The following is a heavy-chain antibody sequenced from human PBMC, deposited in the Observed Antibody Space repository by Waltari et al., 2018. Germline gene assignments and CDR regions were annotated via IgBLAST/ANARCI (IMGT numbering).Heavy chain of an antibody. Sequence: QLVQSGAEVKKPGASVKVSCKASGYIFSNYGITWVRKAPGQGLEWMGWIYPYNGNKKYEQNVQGRVTMTTDTSTATAYMEIRSLRSDDTAIYYCARDDVDSSNFGGFWGQGTQVTVSS. J-gene: IGHJ4*02. CDR2: IYPYNGNK. CDR1: GYIFSNYG. V-gene: IGHV1-18*01. D-gene: IGHD3-16*01. CDR3: ARDDVDSSNFGGF.